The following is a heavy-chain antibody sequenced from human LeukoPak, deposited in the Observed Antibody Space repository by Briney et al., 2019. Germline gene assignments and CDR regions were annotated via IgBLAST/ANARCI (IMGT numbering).Heavy chain of an antibody. V-gene: IGHV3-21*01. D-gene: IGHD3-10*01. CDR2: ISSSGTYV. J-gene: IGHJ5*02. Sequence: GGSLRLSCAASGFTFSSYSMNWVRQAPGKGLEWVSSISSSGTYVYYADSVKGRFTISRDNAKNTLYLQMSSLRAEDTAVYYCARASGGPNWFDPWGQGTLVTVSS. CDR1: GFTFSSYS. CDR3: ARASGGPNWFDP.